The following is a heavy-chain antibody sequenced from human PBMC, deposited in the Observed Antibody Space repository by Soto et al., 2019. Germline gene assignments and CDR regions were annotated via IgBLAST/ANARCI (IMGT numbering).Heavy chain of an antibody. V-gene: IGHV3-66*04. CDR1: GFTVSSNY. CDR2: IYSGGST. J-gene: IGHJ3*02. Sequence: EVQLVESGGGLVQPGGSLRLSCAASGFTVSSNYISWVRQAPGKGLEWVSVIYSGGSTFYADSVKGRFTISRDNSKSTLYLQMESLRAEDPGMYYCARHAGSSYYNEAFDIWGQGPMVTVSS. CDR3: ARHAGSSYYNEAFDI. D-gene: IGHD3-10*01.